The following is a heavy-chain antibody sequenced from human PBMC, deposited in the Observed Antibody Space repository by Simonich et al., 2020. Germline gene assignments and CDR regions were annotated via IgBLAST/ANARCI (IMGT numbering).Heavy chain of an antibody. CDR2: ISAYNGKT. Sequence: QVQLVQSGAEVKKPGASVKVSCKASGYTFTSYGISWVRQAPGQGLEWMEGISAYNGKTNYAQKLQGRVTMTTDTSTSTAYMELRSLRSDDTAVYYCARASRGTWWYYYFDYWGQGTLVTVSS. V-gene: IGHV1-18*01. J-gene: IGHJ4*02. CDR3: ARASRGTWWYYYFDY. D-gene: IGHD2-15*01. CDR1: GYTFTSYG.